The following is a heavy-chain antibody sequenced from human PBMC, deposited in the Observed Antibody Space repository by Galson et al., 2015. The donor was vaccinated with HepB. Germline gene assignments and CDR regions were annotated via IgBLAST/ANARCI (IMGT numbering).Heavy chain of an antibody. D-gene: IGHD6-19*01. CDR1: GGSISSSSYY. J-gene: IGHJ4*02. CDR3: TRGKRTSPGIAVAGTEPFDY. Sequence: LSLTCTVSGGSISSSSYYWGWIRQPPGKGLEWIGSIYYSGSTYYNPSLKSRVTISVDTSKNQFSLKLSSVTAADTAVYYCTRGKRTSPGIAVAGTEPFDYWGQGTLVTVSS. CDR2: IYYSGST. V-gene: IGHV4-39*07.